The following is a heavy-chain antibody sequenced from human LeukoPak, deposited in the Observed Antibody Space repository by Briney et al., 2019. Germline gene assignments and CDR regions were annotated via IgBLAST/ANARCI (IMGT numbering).Heavy chain of an antibody. D-gene: IGHD3-3*01. CDR3: AREANPIFGVVSNYYFDY. Sequence: PSETLSPTCTVSGGSLSSGSYYWSWIPQPPRKGLKWIWRIYTSGSTNYNPSLKSRVTISVDTSKNQFSLKLSSVTAADTAVYYCAREANPIFGVVSNYYFDYWGQGTLVTVSS. V-gene: IGHV4-61*02. J-gene: IGHJ4*02. CDR2: IYTSGST. CDR1: GGSLSSGSYY.